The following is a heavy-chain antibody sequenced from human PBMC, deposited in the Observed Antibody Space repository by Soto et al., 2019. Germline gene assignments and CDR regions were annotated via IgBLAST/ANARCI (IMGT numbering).Heavy chain of an antibody. CDR2: FDPEDGET. D-gene: IGHD3-3*01. Sequence: GASVKVSCKVSGYTLTELSMHWVRQAPGKGLEWMGGFDPEDGETIYAQKFQGRVTMTEDTSTDTAYMELSSLGSEDTAVYYCATPGYYDFWSGYPKYYFDYWGQGTLVTVSS. J-gene: IGHJ4*02. CDR3: ATPGYYDFWSGYPKYYFDY. V-gene: IGHV1-24*01. CDR1: GYTLTELS.